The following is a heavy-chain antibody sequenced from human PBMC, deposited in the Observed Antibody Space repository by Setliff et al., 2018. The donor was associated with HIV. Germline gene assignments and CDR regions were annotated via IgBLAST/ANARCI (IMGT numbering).Heavy chain of an antibody. Sequence: GASVKVSCKASGGTFSSYAISWVRPAPGQGLEWMGGTIPIFGTANYAQKFQGRVTITTDESTSTAYMELSSLRSEDTAVYYCAARIAVAAPIFQDAFDIWGQGTMVTVSS. J-gene: IGHJ3*02. CDR1: GGTFSSYA. CDR2: TIPIFGTA. CDR3: AARIAVAAPIFQDAFDI. V-gene: IGHV1-69*05. D-gene: IGHD6-19*01.